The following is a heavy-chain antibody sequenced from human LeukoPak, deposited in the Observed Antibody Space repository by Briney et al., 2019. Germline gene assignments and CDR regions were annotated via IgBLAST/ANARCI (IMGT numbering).Heavy chain of an antibody. CDR2: INPNSGGT. CDR3: ARALEEDTPRGLDWFDP. J-gene: IGHJ5*02. V-gene: IGHV1-2*02. D-gene: IGHD2-15*01. Sequence: ASVKVSFTASGYTFTVYYMHWVRQAPGQGLEWMGWINPNSGGTNYAQKFQGRVTMTRDTSISTAYMELSRLRSDDTAVYYCARALEEDTPRGLDWFDPWGQGTLVTVSS. CDR1: GYTFTVYY.